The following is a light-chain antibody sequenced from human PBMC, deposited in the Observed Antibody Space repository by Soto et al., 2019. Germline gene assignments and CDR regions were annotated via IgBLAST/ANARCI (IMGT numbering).Light chain of an antibody. CDR2: KNS. V-gene: IGLV3-16*01. Sequence: SYELTQPPSVSVSLGQMARITCSGEALPKKYAYWYQQKPGQFPVVVIYKNSERPSGIPERFSGSSSGTILTLTISGVQAEDEADYYCLSTDSSGTVWVFGGGTQLTVL. CDR3: LSTDSSGTVWV. CDR1: ALPKKY. J-gene: IGLJ3*02.